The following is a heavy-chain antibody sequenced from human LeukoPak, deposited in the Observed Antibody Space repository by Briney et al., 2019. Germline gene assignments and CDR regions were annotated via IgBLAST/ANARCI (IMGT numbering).Heavy chain of an antibody. V-gene: IGHV1-18*01. CDR1: GYAFTIYG. CDR2: ISSYNGNT. Sequence: GAAVNVTCKASGYAFTIYGISWVRQAPGQGLEWRGWISSYNGNTNYEQKRQGRVTMTTDTSTCTAYMELRSLRSDDTAVYYCATSRVGSGWYMVDAFGIWGQGTMVTVSS. CDR3: ATSRVGSGWYMVDAFGI. J-gene: IGHJ3*02. D-gene: IGHD6-19*01.